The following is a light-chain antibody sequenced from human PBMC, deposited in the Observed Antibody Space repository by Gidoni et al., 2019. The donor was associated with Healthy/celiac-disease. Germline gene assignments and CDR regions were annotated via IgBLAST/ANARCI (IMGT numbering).Light chain of an antibody. CDR1: SSNIGAGYD. V-gene: IGLV1-40*01. CDR3: QSYDSSLSGLYV. Sequence: QSVLTQPPSVSGAPGQRVTISCTGSSSNIGAGYDVHWYQQLPGTAPNLLIYGNSIRPSCVPDRFSGSKSGTSASLAITGLQAEDEADYYCQSYDSSLSGLYVFGPGTKVTVL. CDR2: GNS. J-gene: IGLJ1*01.